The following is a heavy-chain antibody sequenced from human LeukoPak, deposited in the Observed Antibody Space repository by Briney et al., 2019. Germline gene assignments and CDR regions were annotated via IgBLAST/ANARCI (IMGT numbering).Heavy chain of an antibody. V-gene: IGHV4-4*07. J-gene: IGHJ5*02. CDR3: ARDLPTTVTTGWFDP. D-gene: IGHD4-11*01. Sequence: PSETLSLTCTVSGGSSSSYYWSWIRQPAGKGLEGFGRIYTGGSTNHNTSLKSRVTMSVDTSKNQCSLKLSSVTAADTAVYYCARDLPTTVTTGWFDPWGQGTLVSVSS. CDR1: GGSSSSYY. CDR2: IYTGGST.